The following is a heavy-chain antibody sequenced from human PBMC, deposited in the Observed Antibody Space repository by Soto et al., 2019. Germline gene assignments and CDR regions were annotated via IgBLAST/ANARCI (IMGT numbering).Heavy chain of an antibody. V-gene: IGHV3-30-3*01. D-gene: IGHD3-22*01. CDR2: ILYDGSDK. CDR1: GFTFSSYA. J-gene: IGHJ4*02. Sequence: QVQLVESGGGVVQPGRSLRLSCAASGFTFSSYAMHWVRQAPGKGLEWVAVILYDGSDKYYADSVKGRFTISRDNSKHTLYLQMNSLRADDTAVYYCARVPGYYYNSDYYYDDYWGQGTLVTVSS. CDR3: ARVPGYYYNSDYYYDDY.